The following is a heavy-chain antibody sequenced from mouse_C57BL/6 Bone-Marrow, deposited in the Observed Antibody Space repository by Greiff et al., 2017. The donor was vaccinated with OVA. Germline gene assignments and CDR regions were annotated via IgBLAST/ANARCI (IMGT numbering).Heavy chain of an antibody. J-gene: IGHJ2*01. CDR2: IDPEDGDT. CDR1: GFNIKDYY. Sequence: VQLQQSGAELVRPGASVKLSCTASGFNIKDYYMHWVKQRPEQGLEWIGRIDPEDGDTEYAPKFQGKATMTADTSSNTAYLQLSSLTSEYTAVYYCTTGNYLYYFDYWGQGTTLTVSS. D-gene: IGHD2-1*01. V-gene: IGHV14-1*01. CDR3: TTGNYLYYFDY.